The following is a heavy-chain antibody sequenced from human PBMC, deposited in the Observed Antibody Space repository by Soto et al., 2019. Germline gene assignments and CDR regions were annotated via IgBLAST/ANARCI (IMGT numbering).Heavy chain of an antibody. D-gene: IGHD3-16*01. Sequence: ASVKVSCKASGYSFTRYGIGWARQAPGQGLEWMGWINAYNGNTNYAQNLQGRLTLTTDASTTTAYMELRSLRSNDTAIYYCAMVDVYVTPSPQDVWGQGTTVTVSS. J-gene: IGHJ6*02. CDR1: GYSFTRYG. V-gene: IGHV1-18*01. CDR3: AMVDVYVTPSPQDV. CDR2: INAYNGNT.